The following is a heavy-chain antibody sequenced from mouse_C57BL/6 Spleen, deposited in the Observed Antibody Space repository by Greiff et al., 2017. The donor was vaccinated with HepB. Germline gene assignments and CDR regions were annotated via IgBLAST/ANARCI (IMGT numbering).Heavy chain of an antibody. V-gene: IGHV5-9*01. Sequence: EVMLVESGGGLVKPGGSLKLSCAASGFTFSSYTMSWVRQTPEKRLEWVATISGGGGNTYYPDSVKGRFTISRDNAKNTLYLQMSSLRSEDTALYYCARSANISFFDYWGQGTTLTVSS. D-gene: IGHD4-1*01. CDR1: GFTFSSYT. J-gene: IGHJ2*01. CDR2: ISGGGGNT. CDR3: ARSANISFFDY.